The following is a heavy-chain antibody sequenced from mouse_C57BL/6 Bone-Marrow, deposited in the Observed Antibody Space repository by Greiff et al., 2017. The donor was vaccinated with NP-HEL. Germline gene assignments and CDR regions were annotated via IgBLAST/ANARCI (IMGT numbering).Heavy chain of an antibody. CDR1: GYTFTSSG. Sequence: VQLVESGAELARPGASVKLSCKASGYTFTSSGISWVKQRTGQGLEWIGEIYPRSGNTYYNEKFKGKATLTADKSSSTAYMELRSLTSEDSAVYFCARDLLGFAYWGQGTLVTVSA. CDR3: ARDLLGFAY. V-gene: IGHV1-81*01. CDR2: IYPRSGNT. D-gene: IGHD2-10*01. J-gene: IGHJ3*01.